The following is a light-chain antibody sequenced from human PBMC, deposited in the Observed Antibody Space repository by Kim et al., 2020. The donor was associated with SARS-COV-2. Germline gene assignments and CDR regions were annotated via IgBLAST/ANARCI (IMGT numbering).Light chain of an antibody. J-gene: IGKJ4*01. Sequence: ASTGDRGTITCRASQDISNSLAWYQQEPGKAPELLIYDAFALQSGGSPGFSGSRSGTDFTLTISSLQSEDFATYDCQQHYIYPLTFGGGAKVDIK. V-gene: IGKV1-8*01. CDR1: QDISNS. CDR3: QQHYIYPLT. CDR2: DAF.